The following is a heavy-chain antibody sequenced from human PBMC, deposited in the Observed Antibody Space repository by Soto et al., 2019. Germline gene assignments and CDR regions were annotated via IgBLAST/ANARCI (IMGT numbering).Heavy chain of an antibody. CDR2: TYYRSKWYN. CDR1: GDSVSSNSAA. V-gene: IGHV6-1*01. J-gene: IGHJ4*02. D-gene: IGHD6-13*01. Sequence: SQTLSLTCAISGDSVSSNSAAWNWIRQSPSRGLEWLGRTYYRSKWYNDYAVSVKSRITINPDTSKNQFSLQLNSVTPEDTAVYYCARGPLDLSSSWPNAFDYWGQGTLVTVSS. CDR3: ARGPLDLSSSWPNAFDY.